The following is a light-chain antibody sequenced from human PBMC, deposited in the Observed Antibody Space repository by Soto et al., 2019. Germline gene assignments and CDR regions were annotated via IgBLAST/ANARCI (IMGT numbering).Light chain of an antibody. J-gene: IGLJ3*02. Sequence: QSALTQPPSASGSPGQSVTISCTGTSSDVGGYNYVSWYQQHPGKAPKLMIYEVSERPSGVPDRFSGSKSGNTASLTVSGLQAEDEADYYCSSSAGSKNLVFGGGTKLTVL. CDR1: SSDVGGYNY. V-gene: IGLV2-8*01. CDR2: EVS. CDR3: SSSAGSKNLV.